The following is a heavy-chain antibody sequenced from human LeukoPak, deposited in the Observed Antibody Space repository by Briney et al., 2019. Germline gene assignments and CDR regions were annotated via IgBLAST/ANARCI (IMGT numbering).Heavy chain of an antibody. CDR2: IIPIFGTA. CDR1: GGTFSSYA. D-gene: IGHD2-2*02. Sequence: SVKVSCKASGGTFSSYAISWVRQAPGQGLEWMGGIIPIFGTANYARKFQGRVTITTDESTSTAYMELSSLRSEDTAVYYCEWYQLLYGRYFDYWGQGTLVTVSS. CDR3: EWYQLLYGRYFDY. V-gene: IGHV1-69*05. J-gene: IGHJ4*02.